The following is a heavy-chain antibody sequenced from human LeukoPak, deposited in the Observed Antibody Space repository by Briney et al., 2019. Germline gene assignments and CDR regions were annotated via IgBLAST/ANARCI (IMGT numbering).Heavy chain of an antibody. CDR1: GFTFSSYA. J-gene: IGHJ4*02. V-gene: IGHV3-23*01. CDR2: ISSGQST. CDR3: AKDLRAAWRGSLDY. Sequence: GGSLRLSCAASGFTFSSYAMTWVRQAPGKGLEWVSGISSGQSTYYADSVKGRFTVSRDNSRDTLYLQMSSLRADDTAIYYCAKDLRAAWRGSLDYCGQGTLVTVSS. D-gene: IGHD2-15*01.